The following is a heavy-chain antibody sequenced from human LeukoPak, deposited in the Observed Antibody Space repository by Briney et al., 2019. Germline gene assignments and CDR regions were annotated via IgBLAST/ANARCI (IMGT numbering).Heavy chain of an antibody. J-gene: IGHJ4*02. CDR3: AKGSGYWGHSDFDY. D-gene: IGHD3-22*01. V-gene: IGHV3-30*18. Sequence: GRSLRLSCAASGFTFSSYGMHWVRQAPGKGLEWVAVISYDGSNKYYADSVKGRFTISRDNSKNTLYLQMNSLRAEDTAVYYCAKGSGYWGHSDFDYWGQGTLVTVSS. CDR1: GFTFSSYG. CDR2: ISYDGSNK.